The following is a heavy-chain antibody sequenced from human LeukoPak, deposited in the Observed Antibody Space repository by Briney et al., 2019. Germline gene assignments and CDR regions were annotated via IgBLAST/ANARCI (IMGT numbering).Heavy chain of an antibody. Sequence: ASVRVSCKASGRTNNRFDGTWMRQAPGQGLEWIGWISSDNGIPRYADKFQGRVIISADTSTTTAYMEMRSLRYDDTAVYFCANVAKGRFFFYHMDVWGKGTTVTVSS. D-gene: IGHD2-2*01. CDR2: ISSDNGIP. V-gene: IGHV1-18*01. CDR1: GRTNNRFD. CDR3: ANVAKGRFFFYHMDV. J-gene: IGHJ6*04.